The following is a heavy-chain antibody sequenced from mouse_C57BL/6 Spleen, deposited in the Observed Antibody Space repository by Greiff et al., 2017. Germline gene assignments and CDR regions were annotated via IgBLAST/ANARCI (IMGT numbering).Heavy chain of an antibody. Sequence: VQLQQPGAELVMPGASVKLSCKASGYTFTSYWMHWVKQRPGQGLEWIGEIDPSDSYTNYNQKFKGKSTLTVDKSSSTAYMQLSSLTSEDSAVYYCARSGGITGTGAMDYWGQGTSVTVSS. V-gene: IGHV1-69*01. J-gene: IGHJ4*01. D-gene: IGHD4-1*01. CDR3: ARSGGITGTGAMDY. CDR2: IDPSDSYT. CDR1: GYTFTSYW.